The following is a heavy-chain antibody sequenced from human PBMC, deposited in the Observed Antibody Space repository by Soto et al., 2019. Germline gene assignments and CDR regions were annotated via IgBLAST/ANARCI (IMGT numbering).Heavy chain of an antibody. CDR1: GYTFTSHG. V-gene: IGHV1-18*01. CDR3: ARDRGTRITLVRGVILDY. J-gene: IGHJ4*02. CDR2: ISAYNGNT. Sequence: APVKVSWKASGYTFTSHGISFVRQAPGQGLDWMGWISAYNGNTNYAPKLQGRVTMTSATSTSTAYMELRSVRSDDTAVYYCARDRGTRITLVRGVILDYWAEGSLVTFT. D-gene: IGHD3-10*01.